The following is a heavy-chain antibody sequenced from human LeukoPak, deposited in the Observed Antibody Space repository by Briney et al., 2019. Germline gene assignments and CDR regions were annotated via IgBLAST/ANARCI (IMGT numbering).Heavy chain of an antibody. Sequence: GASVKVSCKASGYTFTSYTMHWVRQAPGQRLEWMGWINAGNGNTKYSQKFQGRVTITRDTSASTAYMELSSLRSEDTAVYYCARVGYGSGSIDDYWGQGTLVTVSS. CDR2: INAGNGNT. CDR1: GYTFTSYT. V-gene: IGHV1-3*01. D-gene: IGHD3-10*01. CDR3: ARVGYGSGSIDDY. J-gene: IGHJ4*02.